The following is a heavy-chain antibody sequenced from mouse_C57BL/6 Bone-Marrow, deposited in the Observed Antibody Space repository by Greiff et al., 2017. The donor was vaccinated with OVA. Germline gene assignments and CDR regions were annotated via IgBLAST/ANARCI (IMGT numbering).Heavy chain of an antibody. J-gene: IGHJ1*03. V-gene: IGHV1-77*01. CDR1: GYTFTDYY. Sequence: QVQLQQSGAELVKPGASVKISCKASGYTFTDYYINWVKQRPGQGLEWIGKIGPGSGSTYYNEKFKGKATLTADKSSSTAYMQLSSLTSEDSAVYFCARWGPYYYGSSPSWYFDVWGTGTTVTVSS. CDR3: ARWGPYYYGSSPSWYFDV. CDR2: IGPGSGST. D-gene: IGHD1-1*01.